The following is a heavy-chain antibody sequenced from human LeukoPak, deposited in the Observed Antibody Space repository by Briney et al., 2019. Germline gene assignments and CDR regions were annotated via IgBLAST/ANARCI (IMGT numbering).Heavy chain of an antibody. CDR2: ISDSGSIT. CDR3: AKDARRTSGWYFFDY. D-gene: IGHD6-19*01. J-gene: IGHJ4*02. V-gene: IGHV3-23*01. Sequence: GGSLRLSCAASGFAFSSQAMGWVRRAPGKGLEWVSVISDSGSITYYADSVKGRFTISRDNSKNTLFLQMSSLRAEDTAVYYCAKDARRTSGWYFFDYWGRGTLVTVSS. CDR1: GFAFSSQA.